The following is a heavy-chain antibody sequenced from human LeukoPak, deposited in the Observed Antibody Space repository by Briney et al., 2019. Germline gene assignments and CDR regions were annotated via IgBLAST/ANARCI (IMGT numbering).Heavy chain of an antibody. Sequence: SGPTLVKPTQTLTLTCTFSGFSLSTSGVGVGWIRQPPGKALEWLALIYWDDDKRYSPSLKSRLTITKDTSKNQVVLTMTNMDPVDTATYYCARRLQGIIAVAGDDAFDIWGQGTMVTVSS. CDR2: IYWDDDK. CDR1: GFSLSTSGVG. CDR3: ARRLQGIIAVAGDDAFDI. V-gene: IGHV2-5*02. J-gene: IGHJ3*02. D-gene: IGHD6-19*01.